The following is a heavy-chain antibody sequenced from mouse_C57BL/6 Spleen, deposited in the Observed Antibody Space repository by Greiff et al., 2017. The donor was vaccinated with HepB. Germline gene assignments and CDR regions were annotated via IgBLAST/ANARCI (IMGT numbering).Heavy chain of an antibody. CDR2: ISYDGSN. Sequence: DVQLQESGPGLVKPSQSLSLTCSVTGYSITSGYYWNWIRQFPGNKLEWMGYISYDGSNNYNPSLKNRISITRDTSKNQFFLKLNSVTTEDTATYYCSLWLRPGGYYFDYWGQGTTLTVSS. CDR3: SLWLRPGGYYFDY. V-gene: IGHV3-6*01. J-gene: IGHJ2*01. CDR1: GYSITSGYY. D-gene: IGHD2-2*01.